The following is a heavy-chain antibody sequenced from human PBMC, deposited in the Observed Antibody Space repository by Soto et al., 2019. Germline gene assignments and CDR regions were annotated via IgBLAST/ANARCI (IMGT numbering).Heavy chain of an antibody. V-gene: IGHV4-39*01. CDR3: ARQHYDLWSGYYYYYGMDV. CDR1: GGSISSSSYY. J-gene: IGHJ6*02. Sequence: SETLSLTCTVSGGSISSSSYYWGWIRQPPGKGLEWIGSIYYSGSTYYNPSLKSRVTISVDTSKNQFSLKLGSVTAADTAVYYCARQHYDLWSGYYYYYGMDVWGQGTTVTVSS. CDR2: IYYSGST. D-gene: IGHD3-3*01.